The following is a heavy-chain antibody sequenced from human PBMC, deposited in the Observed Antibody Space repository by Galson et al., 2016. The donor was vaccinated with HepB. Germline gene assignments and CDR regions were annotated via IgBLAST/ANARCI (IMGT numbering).Heavy chain of an antibody. V-gene: IGHV3-53*04. CDR2: IYSGGDT. CDR1: GFTVSNNY. J-gene: IGHJ4*02. CDR3: ARGGGGNAAY. D-gene: IGHD4-23*01. Sequence: SLRLSCAASGFTVSNNYMNWVRQTPGKGLEWISVIYSGGDTHYADSVKGRFTIPRNSSSNTLFLQMNSLRGDDTAVYYCARGGGGNAAYWGQGTVVTVSS.